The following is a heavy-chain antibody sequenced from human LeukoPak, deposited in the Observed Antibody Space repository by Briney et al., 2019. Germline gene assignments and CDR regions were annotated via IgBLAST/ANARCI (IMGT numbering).Heavy chain of an antibody. CDR2: IYHSGST. Sequence: SETLSLTCAVSGGSISSGGYSWSWIRQPPGKGREWIGYIYHSGSTYYNPSLKSRVTISVDRSKNQFSLKLSSVTAADTAVYYCASNNFYYYYYGMDVWGQGTTVTVSS. J-gene: IGHJ6*02. D-gene: IGHD1-20*01. CDR3: ASNNFYYYYYGMDV. V-gene: IGHV4-30-2*01. CDR1: GGSISSGGYS.